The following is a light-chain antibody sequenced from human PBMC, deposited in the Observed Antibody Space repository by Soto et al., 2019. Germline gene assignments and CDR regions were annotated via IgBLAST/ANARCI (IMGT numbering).Light chain of an antibody. CDR1: SSDVGYYNY. V-gene: IGLV2-14*03. Sequence: QSALTQPASVSGSPGQSITISCTGTSSDVGYYNYVSWYQQHPGKAPKLMIYDVRNRPSGVSNRFSGSKSGNTASLTLSGLQAEGEADYYCSSYTSSSTYVFGTGTKLTVL. J-gene: IGLJ1*01. CDR3: SSYTSSSTYV. CDR2: DVR.